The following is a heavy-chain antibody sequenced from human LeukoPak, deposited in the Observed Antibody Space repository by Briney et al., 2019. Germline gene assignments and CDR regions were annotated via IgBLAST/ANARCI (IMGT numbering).Heavy chain of an antibody. CDR2: IYYSGSN. D-gene: IGHD4-17*01. J-gene: IGHJ5*02. CDR1: GGSFSSGDYY. CDR3: ARAYGDYANWFDP. V-gene: IGHV4-30-4*01. Sequence: PSETLSLTCTVSGGSFSSGDYYWSWIRQPPGQGLEWIGYIYYSGSNYYNPSLKSRVTISVDTSKNQFSLKLSSVTAADTAVYYCARAYGDYANWFDPGGQGTLVTVSS.